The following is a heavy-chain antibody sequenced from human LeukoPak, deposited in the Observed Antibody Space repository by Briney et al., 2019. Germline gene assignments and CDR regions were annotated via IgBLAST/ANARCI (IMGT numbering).Heavy chain of an antibody. CDR2: INHSGST. CDR1: GGSFSGYY. J-gene: IGHJ4*02. CDR3: ATRYSGSYSRSF. V-gene: IGHV4-34*01. Sequence: SETLSLTCAVYGGSFSGYYWSWIRQPPGKGLEWIGEINHSGSTNYTPSLKSRVTISVDTSKNQFSLKLSSVTAADTAVYYCATRYSGSYSRSFWGQGTLVTVSS. D-gene: IGHD1-26*01.